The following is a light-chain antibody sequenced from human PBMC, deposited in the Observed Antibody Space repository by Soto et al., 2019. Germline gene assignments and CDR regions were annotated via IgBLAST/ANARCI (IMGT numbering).Light chain of an antibody. CDR3: QQYGSSPLT. CDR1: QSVSSSY. V-gene: IGKV3-20*01. J-gene: IGKJ4*01. Sequence: EIVLTQSPATLSLSPGERATLSCMASQSVSSSYLAWYQQKPGQAPRLLIYGASSRATGIPDRFSGSGSGTDFTLTISRLEPEDFAVYYCQQYGSSPLTFGGGTKVDIK. CDR2: GAS.